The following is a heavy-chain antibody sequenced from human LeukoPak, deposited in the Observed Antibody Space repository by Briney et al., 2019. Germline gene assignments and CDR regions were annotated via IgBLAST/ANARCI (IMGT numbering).Heavy chain of an antibody. J-gene: IGHJ6*02. CDR3: ARDQRYYGSGSYSNYYGMDF. D-gene: IGHD3-10*01. V-gene: IGHV3-11*05. CDR1: GFTFSDYY. Sequence: GGSLRLSCAASGFTFSDYYMSWIRQAPGKGLEWVSYISSSSSYTNYADSVKGRFTSSRDNAENSLYLQMNSLTAEDTAVYYCARDQRYYGSGSYSNYYGMDFWGQGTTVTVSS. CDR2: ISSSSSYT.